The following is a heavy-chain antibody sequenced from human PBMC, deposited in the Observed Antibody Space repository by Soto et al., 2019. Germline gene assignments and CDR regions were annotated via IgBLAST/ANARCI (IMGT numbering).Heavy chain of an antibody. CDR1: GGAVGSRSHY. J-gene: IGHJ6*02. V-gene: IGHV4-61*01. CDR2: IYYRGST. Sequence: QVQLQESSPGLVKPSETLSLTCTVSGGAVGSRSHYWSWIRQPPGKGLEWIGYIYYRGSTKYNPSRRRRVIISVDTAKTQFSLKVSSVTTADTDIYYCARDFCGGDCSDDYYDYAMDVWGQGTTVTVSS. CDR3: ARDFCGGDCSDDYYDYAMDV. D-gene: IGHD2-21*02.